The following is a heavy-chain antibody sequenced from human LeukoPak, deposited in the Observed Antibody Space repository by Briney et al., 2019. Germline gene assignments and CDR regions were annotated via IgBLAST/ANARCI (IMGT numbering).Heavy chain of an antibody. CDR3: ARGGDGYNYLFDY. D-gene: IGHD5-24*01. Sequence: SVKVSCKASGGAFSSYTMSWVRQAPGQGLEWMGRIIPILGIANYAQKFQGRVTITADKSTSTAYMELSSLRSEDTAVYYCARGGDGYNYLFDYWGQGSLVTVSS. CDR1: GGAFSSYT. CDR2: IIPILGIA. J-gene: IGHJ4*02. V-gene: IGHV1-69*02.